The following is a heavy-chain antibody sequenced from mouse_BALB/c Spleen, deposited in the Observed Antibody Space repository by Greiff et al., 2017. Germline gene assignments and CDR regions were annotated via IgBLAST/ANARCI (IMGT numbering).Heavy chain of an antibody. Sequence: VQLKESGPGLVKPSQSLSLTCTVTGYSITSDYAWNWIRQFPGNKLECMGYISYSGSTSYNPSLKSRISITRDTSKNQFFLQLNSVTTEDTATYYCAKADGYYWGQGTTLTVSS. V-gene: IGHV3-2*02. CDR1: GYSITSDYA. CDR2: ISYSGST. D-gene: IGHD2-3*01. J-gene: IGHJ2*01. CDR3: AKADGYY.